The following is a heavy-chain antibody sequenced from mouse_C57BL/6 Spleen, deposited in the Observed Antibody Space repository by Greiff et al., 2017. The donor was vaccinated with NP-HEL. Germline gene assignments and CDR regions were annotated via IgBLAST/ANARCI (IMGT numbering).Heavy chain of an antibody. D-gene: IGHD1-1*01. CDR2: ISNGGGST. CDR1: GFTFSDYY. J-gene: IGHJ4*01. CDR3: ARRGSSSGYYAMDY. Sequence: EVKLMESGGGLVQPGGSLKLSCAASGFTFSDYYMYWVRQTPEKRLEWVAYISNGGGSTYYPDTVKGRFTISRDNAKNTLYLQMSRLKSEDTAMYYCARRGSSSGYYAMDYWGQGTSVTVSS. V-gene: IGHV5-12*01.